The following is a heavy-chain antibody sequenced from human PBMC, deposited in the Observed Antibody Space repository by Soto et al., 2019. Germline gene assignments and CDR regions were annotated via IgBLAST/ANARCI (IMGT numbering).Heavy chain of an antibody. Sequence: GGSLRLSCAASGFTFSSYAMTWVRQAPGKGLEWVSGVSGTGGSAYYADSVKGRFTISRDNSTNTLYLHMNSLRAEDTAVYYCARGSAYSDYDLEYWGQGTLVTVSS. CDR1: GFTFSSYA. CDR3: ARGSAYSDYDLEY. CDR2: VSGTGGSA. J-gene: IGHJ4*02. D-gene: IGHD4-17*01. V-gene: IGHV3-23*01.